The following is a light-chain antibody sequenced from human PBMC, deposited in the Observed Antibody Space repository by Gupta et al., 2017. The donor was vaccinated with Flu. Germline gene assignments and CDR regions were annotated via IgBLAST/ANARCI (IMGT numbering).Light chain of an antibody. Sequence: TLSLSPGERATLSCRASQSVGSRYLAWYQQKPGQAPRLLISAASSSATGIPDRFSGSGSGTEFTLPISRLEPEDFAVYYCQQYGGSPLYTFGQGTKLEIK. CDR2: AAS. V-gene: IGKV3-20*01. CDR3: QQYGGSPLYT. CDR1: QSVGSRY. J-gene: IGKJ2*01.